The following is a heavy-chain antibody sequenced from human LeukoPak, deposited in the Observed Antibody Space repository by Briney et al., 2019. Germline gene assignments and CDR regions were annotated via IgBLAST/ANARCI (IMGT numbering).Heavy chain of an antibody. J-gene: IGHJ4*02. D-gene: IGHD3-10*01. CDR3: AKGSSGSYYPFDY. CDR2: ISGSGGST. V-gene: IGHV3-23*01. CDR1: GFTFSSYA. Sequence: GGSLRLSCAASGFTFSSYAMSWVRQAPGKGLEWVSAISGSGGSTYYADSVKGRFTISRDNSKNTLYLQMNSLRAEDTVVYYCAKGSSGSYYPFDYWGQGTLVTVSS.